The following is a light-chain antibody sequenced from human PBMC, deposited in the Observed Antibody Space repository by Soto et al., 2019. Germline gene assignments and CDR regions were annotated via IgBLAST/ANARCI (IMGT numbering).Light chain of an antibody. Sequence: EIVMTQSPATLSVSPGERATLSCRASQSVSSNKLAWYQQKPGQAPRLLIYAASSRATGIPDRFSGSGSGTDFTLTISSLQSEDFAVYYCQQYSSWPPFTFGQGTRLEI. V-gene: IGKV3D-15*01. CDR3: QQYSSWPPFT. J-gene: IGKJ5*01. CDR1: QSVSSN. CDR2: AAS.